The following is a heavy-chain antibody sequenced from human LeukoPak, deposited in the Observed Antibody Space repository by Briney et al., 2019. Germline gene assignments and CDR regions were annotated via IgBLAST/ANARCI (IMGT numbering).Heavy chain of an antibody. D-gene: IGHD6-6*01. CDR2: IDSSGSTI. Sequence: GGSLRLSCATSGSTFSDYYMSWIRQAPGKGLEWVSYIDSSGSTIYYADPVKGRFTISRDNAKNSLYLQMNSLRAEDTAVYYCARSSIAARLYWGQGTLVTVSS. CDR1: GSTFSDYY. J-gene: IGHJ4*02. V-gene: IGHV3-11*04. CDR3: ARSSIAARLY.